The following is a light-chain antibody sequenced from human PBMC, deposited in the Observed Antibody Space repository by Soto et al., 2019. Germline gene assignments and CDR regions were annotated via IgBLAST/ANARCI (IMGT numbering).Light chain of an antibody. Sequence: EIVLTQSPGTLSLSPGERATLSCRASQSVSSSYLAWYQQKPGQAPRLLIYGASSRATAIPDRFSGSGSGTDFTLTISRLEPEDFAVYYCQHYGYTFGQRTKLEIK. CDR3: QHYGYT. J-gene: IGKJ2*01. CDR1: QSVSSSY. CDR2: GAS. V-gene: IGKV3-20*01.